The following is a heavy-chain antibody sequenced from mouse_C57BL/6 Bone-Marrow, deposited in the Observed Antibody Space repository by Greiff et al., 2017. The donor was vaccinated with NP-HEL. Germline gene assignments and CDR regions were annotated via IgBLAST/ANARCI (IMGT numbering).Heavy chain of an antibody. V-gene: IGHV7-3*01. Sequence: EVKLMESGGGLVQPGGSLSLSCAASGFTFTDYYMSWVRQPPGKALEWLGFIRNKANGYTTEYSASVKGRFTISRDNSQSILYLQMNALRAEDSATYYCARSHGFYFDYWGQGTTLTVSS. CDR1: GFTFTDYY. D-gene: IGHD2-2*01. CDR3: ARSHGFYFDY. CDR2: IRNKANGYTT. J-gene: IGHJ2*01.